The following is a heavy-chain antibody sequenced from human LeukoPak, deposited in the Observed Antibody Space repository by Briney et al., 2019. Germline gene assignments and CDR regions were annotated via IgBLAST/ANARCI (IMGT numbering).Heavy chain of an antibody. D-gene: IGHD1-1*01. CDR1: GFSFSTFN. J-gene: IGHJ3*02. CDR2: ISSTSGYI. Sequence: GGSLRLSCAASGFSFSTFNMHWVRQAPGRGLEWVSSISSTSGYIYYTDSLQGRFTISRDNAKNSLYLQMNSLRAEDTAVYYCARDQNTYNSRTRMSSFDIWGQGTMVTVS. CDR3: ARDQNTYNSRTRMSSFDI. V-gene: IGHV3-21*01.